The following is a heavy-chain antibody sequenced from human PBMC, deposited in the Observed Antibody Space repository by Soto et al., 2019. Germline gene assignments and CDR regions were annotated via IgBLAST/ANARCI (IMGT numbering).Heavy chain of an antibody. CDR1: GGSISSGDYY. Sequence: PSETLSLTCTVSGGSISSGDYYWSWIRQPPGKGLEWIGYIYYSGSTYYNPSLKSRVTISVDTSKNQFSLKLSSVTAADTAVYYCAREGYCSSTSCYDSYYGMDVWGQGTTVTVSS. CDR2: IYYSGST. V-gene: IGHV4-30-4*01. D-gene: IGHD2-2*01. J-gene: IGHJ6*02. CDR3: AREGYCSSTSCYDSYYGMDV.